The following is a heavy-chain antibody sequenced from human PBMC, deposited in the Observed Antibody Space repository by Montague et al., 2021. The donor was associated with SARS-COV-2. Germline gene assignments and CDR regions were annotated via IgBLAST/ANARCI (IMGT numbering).Heavy chain of an antibody. CDR1: GGSISSYY. V-gene: IGHV4-59*01. Sequence: SETLSLTCTVSGGSISSYYWSWIRQPPGKGLEWIGYLYYSGSTNYNPSLKSRVTISVDTSKNQFSLRLNSVTAADTAVYYCARHPPWYRYFCYLDVWGKGTPVTVAS. CDR3: ARHPPWYRYFCYLDV. J-gene: IGHJ6*03. CDR2: LYYSGST. D-gene: IGHD2-15*01.